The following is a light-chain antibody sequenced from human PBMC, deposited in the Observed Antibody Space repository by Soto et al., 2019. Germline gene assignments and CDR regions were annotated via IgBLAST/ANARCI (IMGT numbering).Light chain of an antibody. V-gene: IGLV2-14*03. CDR3: SSYTSTNSL. CDR2: DVS. CDR1: SSDVGAYNY. Sequence: SVLTQPASVSGSPGESITISCTGTSSDVGAYNYVSWYQQHPGKAPKLMIYDVSNRPSGVSNRFSGSKSGNTASLTISGLQAEDEADYYCSSYTSTNSLFGGGTQLTVL. J-gene: IGLJ2*01.